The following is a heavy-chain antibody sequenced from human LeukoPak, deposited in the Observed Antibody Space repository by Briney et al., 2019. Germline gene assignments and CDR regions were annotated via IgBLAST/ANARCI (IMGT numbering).Heavy chain of an antibody. V-gene: IGHV4-38-2*02. D-gene: IGHD6-25*01. Sequence: SETLSLTCTVSGYSISSGYYWGWIRQPPGKGLEWIGSIYHSGSTYYNPSLKSRVTISVDTSKNQFSLKLSSVTAADTAVYYCARVRGIAAAGGYYFDYWGQGTLVTVSS. CDR3: ARVRGIAAAGGYYFDY. CDR2: IYHSGST. CDR1: GYSISSGYY. J-gene: IGHJ4*02.